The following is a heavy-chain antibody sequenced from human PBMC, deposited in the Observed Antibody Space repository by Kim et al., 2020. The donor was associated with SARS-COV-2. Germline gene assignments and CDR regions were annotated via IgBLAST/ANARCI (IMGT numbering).Heavy chain of an antibody. J-gene: IGHJ5*02. V-gene: IGHV1-46*01. D-gene: IGHD2-15*01. CDR2: INPSGGST. CDR1: GYTFTSYY. Sequence: ASVKVSCKASGYTFTSYYMHWVRQAPGQGLEWMGIINPSGGSTSYAQKFQGRVTMTRDTSTSTVYMELSSLRSEDTAVYYCARDDIYCSGGSCLTYLNWFDPWGQGTLVTVSS. CDR3: ARDDIYCSGGSCLTYLNWFDP.